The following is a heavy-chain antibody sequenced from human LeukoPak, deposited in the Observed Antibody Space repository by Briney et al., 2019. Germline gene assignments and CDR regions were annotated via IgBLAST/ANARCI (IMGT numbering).Heavy chain of an antibody. J-gene: IGHJ3*02. CDR3: AKDNHPGYGDYGRQGAFDI. D-gene: IGHD4-17*01. V-gene: IGHV3-23*01. Sequence: GGSLRLSCAASGFTFSSYAMSWVRQAPGKGLEWVSALSGSGGSTYYADSVKGRFTISRDNFKNTLYLQMNSLRAEDTAVYYCAKDNHPGYGDYGRQGAFDIWGQGTMVTVSS. CDR1: GFTFSSYA. CDR2: LSGSGGST.